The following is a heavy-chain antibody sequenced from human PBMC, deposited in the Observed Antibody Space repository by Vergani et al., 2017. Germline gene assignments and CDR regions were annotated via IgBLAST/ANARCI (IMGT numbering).Heavy chain of an antibody. CDR1: GFNFSSYW. V-gene: IGHV3-74*01. J-gene: IGHJ3*02. CDR2: INSDGSST. D-gene: IGHD2-2*01. Sequence: EVQLVESGGGLVQPGGSLRLSCAASGFNFSSYWMHWVRQAPGKGLVWVSRINSDGSSTSYADSVKGRFTISRDNAKNTLYLQMNSLRAEDTAVYYCARGGGCSSTSCYVGAFDIWGQGTMVTVSS. CDR3: ARGGGCSSTSCYVGAFDI.